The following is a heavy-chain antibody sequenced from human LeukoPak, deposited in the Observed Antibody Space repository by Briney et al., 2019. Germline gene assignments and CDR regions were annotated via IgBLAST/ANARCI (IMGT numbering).Heavy chain of an antibody. CDR2: ISSSSSTI. J-gene: IGHJ4*02. D-gene: IGHD3-3*01. V-gene: IGHV3-48*02. Sequence: GGSLRLSCAASRFTFSSYSMNWVRQAPGKGLEWVSYISSSSSTIYYADSVKGRFTISRDNAKNSLYLQMNSLRDEDTAVYYCARDGDYDFWSGVDYWGQGTLVTVSS. CDR1: RFTFSSYS. CDR3: ARDGDYDFWSGVDY.